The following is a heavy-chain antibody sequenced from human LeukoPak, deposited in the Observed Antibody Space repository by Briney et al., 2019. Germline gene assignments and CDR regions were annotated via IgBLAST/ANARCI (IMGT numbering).Heavy chain of an antibody. D-gene: IGHD4/OR15-4a*01. CDR2: IYSDNT. CDR1: GFTVSSNS. Sequence: GSLRLSCTVSGFTVSSNSMSWVRQAPGKGLEWVSFIYSDNTHYSDSVKGRFTISRDNSKNTLYLQMNSLRAEDTAVYYCARRAGAYSHPYDYWGQGTLVTVSS. CDR3: ARRAGAYSHPYDY. V-gene: IGHV3-53*01. J-gene: IGHJ4*02.